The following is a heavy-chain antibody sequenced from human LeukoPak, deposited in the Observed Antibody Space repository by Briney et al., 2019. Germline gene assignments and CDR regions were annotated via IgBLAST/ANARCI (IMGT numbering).Heavy chain of an antibody. CDR3: ARDPYDSSSYYYSYFDY. CDR1: GYTFTSNY. V-gene: IGHV1-2*02. CDR2: INPNSGGT. Sequence: AASVKVSCKAFGYTFTSNYMHWVRQAPGQGLEWMGWINPNSGGTKYAQKFQGRVTMTRDTSISTAYMELSRLRSDDTAVYYCARDPYDSSSYYYSYFDYWGQGTLVTVSS. D-gene: IGHD3-22*01. J-gene: IGHJ4*02.